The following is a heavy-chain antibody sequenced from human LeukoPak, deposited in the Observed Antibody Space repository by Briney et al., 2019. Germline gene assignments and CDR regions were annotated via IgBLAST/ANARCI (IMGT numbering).Heavy chain of an antibody. CDR1: GFTFSSYW. V-gene: IGHV3-21*01. D-gene: IGHD4-17*01. CDR2: ISSSSSYI. J-gene: IGHJ4*02. Sequence: GSLRLSCAASGFTFSSYWMHWVRQAPGKGLVWVSSISSSSSYIYYADSVRGRFTISRDNAKNSLYLQMNSLRAEDTAVYYCARQVYGDYVGSWGQGTLVTVSS. CDR3: ARQVYGDYVGS.